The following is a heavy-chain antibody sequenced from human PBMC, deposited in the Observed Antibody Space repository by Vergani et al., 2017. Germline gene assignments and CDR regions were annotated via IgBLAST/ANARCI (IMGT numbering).Heavy chain of an antibody. CDR3: ARVDSASTAMVYYYYYGMDV. CDR2: ISSSGSTI. J-gene: IGHJ6*02. CDR1: GFTFSSYE. Sequence: EVQLVESGGGLVQPGGSLRLSCAASGFTFSSYEMNWVRQAPGKGLEWVSYISSSGSTIYYADSVKGRFTISRDNAKNSLYLQMNSLRAEDTAVYYCARVDSASTAMVYYYYYGMDVWGQGTTVTVSS. D-gene: IGHD5-18*01. V-gene: IGHV3-48*03.